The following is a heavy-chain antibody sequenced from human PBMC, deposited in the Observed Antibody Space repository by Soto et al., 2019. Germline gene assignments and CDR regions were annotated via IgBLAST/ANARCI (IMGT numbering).Heavy chain of an antibody. V-gene: IGHV1-69*13. D-gene: IGHD2-21*01. CDR3: GSQRLTDAFDI. CDR2: IIPIFGTA. J-gene: IGHJ3*02. Sequence: ASVKVSCKASGGTFSSYAISWVRQAPGQGLEWMGGIIPIFGTANYAQKFQGRVTITADESTSTAYMELSSLRSEDTAVYYCGSQRLTDAFDIWGQGTMVTVSS. CDR1: GGTFSSYA.